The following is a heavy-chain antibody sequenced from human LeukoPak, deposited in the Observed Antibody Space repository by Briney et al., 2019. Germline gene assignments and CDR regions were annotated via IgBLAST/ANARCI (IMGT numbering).Heavy chain of an antibody. V-gene: IGHV3-21*04. CDR1: GFAFSDFW. CDR2: ISSSSVYI. Sequence: PGGSLRLSCAASGFAFSDFWMSWVRQAPGKGLEWVSSISSSSVYIHYADSVKGRFTISRDSSKNSVYLQMNSLRAEDTAFYYCARDALRDDAFDIWGQGTLVTVSS. J-gene: IGHJ3*02. CDR3: ARDALRDDAFDI.